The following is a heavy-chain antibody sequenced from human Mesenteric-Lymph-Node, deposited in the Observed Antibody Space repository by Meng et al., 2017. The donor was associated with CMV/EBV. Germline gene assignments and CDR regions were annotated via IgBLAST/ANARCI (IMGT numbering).Heavy chain of an antibody. Sequence: GESLKISCVASGFTFSDYFMTWIRQAPGKGLEWVSYISNIGDSLYYADSVKGRFTISRDNAKNSVYLQMNSLRAEDTAVYYCARTLYYDILTGYYAPYYYHGMDVWGQGTTVTVSS. CDR3: ARTLYYDILTGYYAPYYYHGMDV. V-gene: IGHV3-11*01. CDR2: ISNIGDSL. CDR1: GFTFSDYF. J-gene: IGHJ6*02. D-gene: IGHD3-9*01.